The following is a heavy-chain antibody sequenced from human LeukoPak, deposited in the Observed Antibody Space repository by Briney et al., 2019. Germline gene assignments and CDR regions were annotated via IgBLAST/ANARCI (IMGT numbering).Heavy chain of an antibody. V-gene: IGHV3-73*01. CDR3: TGNYYGSGSYADFDY. Sequence: GGSLRLSCAASGFTFSGSALHWVCQASGKGLEGVGRIRSTANGYATAYAASVKGRFTISRDDSKNTAYLQMDSLKTEDTAVYYCTGNYYGSGSYADFDYWGQGTLVTVSS. CDR2: IRSTANGYAT. J-gene: IGHJ4*02. CDR1: GFTFSGSA. D-gene: IGHD3-10*01.